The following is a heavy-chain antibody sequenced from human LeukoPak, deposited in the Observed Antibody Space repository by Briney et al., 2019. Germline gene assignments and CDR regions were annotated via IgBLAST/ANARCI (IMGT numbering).Heavy chain of an antibody. CDR3: ARHVRQQLPPKAFDY. J-gene: IGHJ4*02. CDR1: GGFISSGIYY. CDR2: IYYSGNT. D-gene: IGHD6-13*01. Sequence: PSETLSLTCTVSGGFISSGIYYWGWIRQPPGKGLEWIGSIYYSGNTYYNPSLKSRVTISVDTSKNQLSLKLNSVTAADTAVYYCARHVRQQLPPKAFDYWGQGTLVTVSS. V-gene: IGHV4-39*01.